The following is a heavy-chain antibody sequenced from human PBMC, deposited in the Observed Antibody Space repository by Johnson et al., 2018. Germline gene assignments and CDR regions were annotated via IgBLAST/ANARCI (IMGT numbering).Heavy chain of an antibody. CDR1: GGSITDDY. D-gene: IGHD5-12*01. CDR3: AEAVGSGDDDMDV. CDR2: LSYSGNT. Sequence: QVQLVQSGPGLVKPSESLSLTCTVSGGSITDDYWIWIRQPPGKGLEWIGYLSYSGNTKYNPSLDSRVTISVDTSKTQFSLRLSSVTAADTALYYCAEAVGSGDDDMDVWGKGTTVTVSS. V-gene: IGHV4-59*01. J-gene: IGHJ6*03.